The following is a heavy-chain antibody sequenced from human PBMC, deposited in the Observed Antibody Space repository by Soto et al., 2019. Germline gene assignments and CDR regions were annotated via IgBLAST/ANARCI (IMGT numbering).Heavy chain of an antibody. CDR1: GGSIGSYY. V-gene: IGHV4-59*08. J-gene: IGHJ4*02. CDR3: ARRRYADWASDY. CDR2: IYYSGST. Sequence: SETLSLTCTVSGGSIGSYYWGWIRQPPGKGREWIGYIYYSGSTTYSSSLKGRVTMSVDTSKTQFSLELSSVTAADTAVYYCARRRYADWASDYWGQGTLVTVSS. D-gene: IGHD3-9*01.